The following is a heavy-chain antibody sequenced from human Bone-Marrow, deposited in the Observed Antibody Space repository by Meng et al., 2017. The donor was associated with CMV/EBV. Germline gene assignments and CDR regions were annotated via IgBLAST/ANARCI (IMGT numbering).Heavy chain of an antibody. J-gene: IGHJ4*02. CDR1: GGTFSSYA. D-gene: IGHD3-10*01. CDR2: IIPIFGTA. V-gene: IGHV1-69*05. CDR3: AREWDRGEGQLRFGGAPGY. Sequence: SAKVSCKASGGTFSSYAISWVRQAPGQGLEWMGGIIPIFGTANYAQKFQGRVTITTDESTSTAYMELSSLRCEDTAVYYCAREWDRGEGQLRFGGAPGYWGQGALVTFSS.